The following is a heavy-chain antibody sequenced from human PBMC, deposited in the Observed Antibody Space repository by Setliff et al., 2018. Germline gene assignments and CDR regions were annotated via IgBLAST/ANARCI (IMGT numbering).Heavy chain of an antibody. CDR2: IIPIFGTA. CDR1: GYTFTGYS. V-gene: IGHV1-69*13. D-gene: IGHD2-15*01. J-gene: IGHJ6*03. CDR3: ARGIRQYCSGSYCPGYMDV. Sequence: SVKVSCKASGYTFTGYSLHWVRQAPGQGLEWMGGIIPIFGTADYARKFQARVTITADESTSTAYMELSSLRSDDAAVYYCARGIRQYCSGSYCPGYMDVWGTGTTVTVSS.